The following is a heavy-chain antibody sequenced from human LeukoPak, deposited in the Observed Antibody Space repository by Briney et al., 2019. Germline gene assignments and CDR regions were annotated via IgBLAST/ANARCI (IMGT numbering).Heavy chain of an antibody. CDR1: GFTFNNYA. J-gene: IGHJ4*02. D-gene: IGHD3/OR15-3a*01. V-gene: IGHV3-23*01. CDR2: ISSGGRST. CDR3: AKDHSDCRGKDCFLHQD. Sequence: GGSLRLSCAASGFTFNNYAMSWVRQAPGKGLEWLSIISSGGRSTWNADSVEGRFTISRDNSRNTLYLQMSSLKAEDTATYYCAKDHSDCRGKDCFLHQDWGQGTLVTVSS.